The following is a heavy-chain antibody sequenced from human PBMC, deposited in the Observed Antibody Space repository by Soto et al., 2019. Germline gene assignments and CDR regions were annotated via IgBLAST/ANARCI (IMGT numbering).Heavy chain of an antibody. Sequence: GGSLRLSCAASGFTFSSYGMHWVRQAPGKGLEWVAVIWYDGSNKYYADSVKGRFTISRDNSKNTLYLQMNSLRAEDTAVYYCARDRYYYGSGSYYKAGWFDPWGQGTLVTVSS. J-gene: IGHJ5*02. D-gene: IGHD3-10*01. V-gene: IGHV3-33*01. CDR3: ARDRYYYGSGSYYKAGWFDP. CDR1: GFTFSSYG. CDR2: IWYDGSNK.